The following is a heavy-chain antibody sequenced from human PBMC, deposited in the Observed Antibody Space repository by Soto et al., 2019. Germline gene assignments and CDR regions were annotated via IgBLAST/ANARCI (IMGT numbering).Heavy chain of an antibody. CDR2: INIVGGNT. CDR1: GFTFSNYA. V-gene: IGHV3-23*01. Sequence: VQLLESGGGLVQPGGSLRLSCAASGFTFSNYAMSWVRQAPGKAQEWVSSINIVGGNTNYADSVRGRFTMSRDDSKNTVFLQMNSLRAEDTAIYYCTKNYYFDSWGQGTLVTVSS. CDR3: TKNYYFDS. J-gene: IGHJ4*02.